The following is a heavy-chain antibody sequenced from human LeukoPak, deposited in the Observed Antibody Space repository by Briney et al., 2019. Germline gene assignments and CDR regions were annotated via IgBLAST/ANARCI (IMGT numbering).Heavy chain of an antibody. Sequence: GGSLRLSFAASGFIFSSYAMSGVRQPPWKGLEGVSAISGSGSTTYYADSVKGRFIISRDNSQNTLYLQMNSLRAEDTALYYCARDLGGIAGSWGQGALVTVSS. CDR1: GFIFSSYA. J-gene: IGHJ4*02. V-gene: IGHV3-23*01. CDR2: ISGSGSTT. CDR3: ARDLGGIAGS. D-gene: IGHD1-26*01.